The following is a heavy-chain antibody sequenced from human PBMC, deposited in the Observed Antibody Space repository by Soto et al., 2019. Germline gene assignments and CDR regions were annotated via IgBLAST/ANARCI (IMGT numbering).Heavy chain of an antibody. J-gene: IGHJ6*02. Sequence: QVQLVESGGGVVQPGRSLRLSCAASGFTFNDYGMHWVRQAPGKGLEWVAVIWDDGSNKYYADSVRGRFTISRDNSKSTLYLQMNSLRAEDTAVYYCATSIEEVYAIHYYYGMDVWGQGTTVTVSS. CDR2: IWDDGSNK. D-gene: IGHD2-8*01. CDR1: GFTFNDYG. CDR3: ATSIEEVYAIHYYYGMDV. V-gene: IGHV3-33*01.